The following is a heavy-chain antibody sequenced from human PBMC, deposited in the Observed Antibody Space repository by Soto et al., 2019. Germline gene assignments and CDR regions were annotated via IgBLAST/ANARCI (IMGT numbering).Heavy chain of an antibody. D-gene: IGHD2-2*01. CDR1: GGSISSSSYY. J-gene: IGHJ6*02. CDR3: AGQDIVVVPAADTYYYYGMDV. V-gene: IGHV4-39*01. CDR2: IYYSGST. Sequence: QLQLQESGPGLVKPSETLSLTCTVSGGSISSSSYYWGWIRQPPGKGLEWIGSIYYSGSTYYNPALKSRVTRSVDTSKNQFSLKLSSVTAADTAVYYCAGQDIVVVPAADTYYYYGMDVWGQGTTVTVSS.